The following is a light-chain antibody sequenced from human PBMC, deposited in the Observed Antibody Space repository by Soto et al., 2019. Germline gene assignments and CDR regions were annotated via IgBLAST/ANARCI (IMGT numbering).Light chain of an antibody. CDR1: SSDVGGYSY. CDR3: SSYTSSSSNV. CDR2: DVS. J-gene: IGLJ1*01. Sequence: QSVLTQPASVSGSPGQSITISCTGTSSDVGGYSYVSWYQQCPGKAPKLMIFDVSYRPSGVFNRFSGSKSGNTASLTIFGLQAEDEADYYCSSYTSSSSNVFGTGTKVTVL. V-gene: IGLV2-14*01.